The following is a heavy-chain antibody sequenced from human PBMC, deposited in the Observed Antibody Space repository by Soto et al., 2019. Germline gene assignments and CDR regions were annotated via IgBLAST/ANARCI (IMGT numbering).Heavy chain of an antibody. CDR2: ISGSGGST. J-gene: IGHJ4*02. V-gene: IGHV3-23*01. D-gene: IGHD2-2*01. CDR3: AKGHSSTYVIDN. CDR1: GFTFSSYA. Sequence: HPGGSLRLSCAASGFTFSSYAMSWVRQAPGKGLEWVSAISGSGGSTYYADSVKGRFTISRDNSKNTLYLRMSSLRVEDTAIYYCAKGHSSTYVIDNWGQGTLVTVSS.